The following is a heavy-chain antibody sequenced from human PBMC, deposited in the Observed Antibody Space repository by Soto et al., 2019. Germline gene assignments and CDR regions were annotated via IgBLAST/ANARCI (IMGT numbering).Heavy chain of an antibody. CDR1: GFTFSSYA. J-gene: IGHJ4*01. CDR2: ISGSGGST. Sequence: VGSLRLSCAASGFTFSSYAMSWVRQAPGKGLEWVSAISGSGGSTYYADSVKGRFTISRDNSKNTLYLQMNSLRAEDTAVYYCAKDPSSGSSLYSFDYSGHGTLGTVSS. D-gene: IGHD3-10*01. CDR3: AKDPSSGSSLYSFDY. V-gene: IGHV3-23*01.